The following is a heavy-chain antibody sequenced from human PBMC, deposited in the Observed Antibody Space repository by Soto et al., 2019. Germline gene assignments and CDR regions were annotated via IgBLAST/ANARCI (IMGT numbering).Heavy chain of an antibody. V-gene: IGHV1-3*01. CDR1: GYTFTSYA. J-gene: IGHJ5*02. D-gene: IGHD3-10*01. CDR3: ARDLIGFHYYGSGSYLSLSSPDP. CDR2: INAGNGNT. Sequence: GASVKVSCKASGYTFTSYAMPWVRQAPGQRLEWMGWINAGNGNTKYSQKFQGRVTITRDTSASTAYMELSSLRSEDTAVYYCARDLIGFHYYGSGSYLSLSSPDPWGQGTLVTVSS.